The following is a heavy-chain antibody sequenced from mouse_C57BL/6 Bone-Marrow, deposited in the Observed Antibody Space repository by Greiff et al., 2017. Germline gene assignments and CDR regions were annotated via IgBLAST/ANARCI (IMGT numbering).Heavy chain of an antibody. CDR1: GYTFTSYW. CDR2: IHPSDSDT. Sequence: QVQLKQPGAELVKPGASVKVSCKASGYTFTSYWMHWVKQRPGQGLEWIGRIHPSDSDTNYNQKFKGKATLTVDKSSSTAYMQLSSLTSKDSAVYYCAMTYYGNYVGFAYWGQGTLVTVSA. D-gene: IGHD2-10*01. J-gene: IGHJ3*01. CDR3: AMTYYGNYVGFAY. V-gene: IGHV1-74*01.